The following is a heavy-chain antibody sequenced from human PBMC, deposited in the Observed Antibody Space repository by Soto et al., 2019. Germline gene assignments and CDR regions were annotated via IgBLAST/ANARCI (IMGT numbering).Heavy chain of an antibody. CDR2: IIPIFGTA. Sequence: SVKVSSKASGGTFSSYAISWVRQAPGQGLEWMGGIIPIFGTANYAQKFQGRVTITADESTSTAYMELSSLRSEETAVYYCATLEDYYGMDVWGQGTTVTVSS. CDR3: ATLEDYYGMDV. V-gene: IGHV1-69*13. CDR1: GGTFSSYA. J-gene: IGHJ6*02.